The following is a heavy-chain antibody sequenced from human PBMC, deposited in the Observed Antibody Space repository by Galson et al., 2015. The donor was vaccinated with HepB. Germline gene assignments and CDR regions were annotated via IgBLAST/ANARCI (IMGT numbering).Heavy chain of an antibody. CDR1: GFTFSSYS. D-gene: IGHD5-12*01. CDR3: ARGYSGYDTIDY. Sequence: SLRLSCAASGFTFSSYSMNWVRQAPGKGLEWVSSISGSSTYIYYADSVRGRFTISRDNAKNSLYLQMNSLRAEDTAVYYCARGYSGYDTIDYWGQGTLVTVSS. V-gene: IGHV3-21*01. CDR2: ISGSSTYI. J-gene: IGHJ4*02.